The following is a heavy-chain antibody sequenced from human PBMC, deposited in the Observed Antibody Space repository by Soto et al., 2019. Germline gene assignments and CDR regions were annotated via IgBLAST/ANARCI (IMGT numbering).Heavy chain of an antibody. CDR2: IFPYTVAA. J-gene: IGHJ4*02. V-gene: IGHV1-18*04. Sequence: ASVKVSCKASAYAFNTYTINWVRQAPGQGLEWMGSIFPYTVAAHYAQNLQGRFTMTTDASTNTAYMELASLGSDDTALYYSARGWFSSSWRHDYWGQGTLVTVSS. CDR3: ARGWFSSSWRHDY. D-gene: IGHD6-13*01. CDR1: AYAFNTYT.